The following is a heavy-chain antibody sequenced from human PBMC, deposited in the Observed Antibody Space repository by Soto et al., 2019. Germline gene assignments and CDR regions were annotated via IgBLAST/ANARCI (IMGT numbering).Heavy chain of an antibody. Sequence: GGSLRLSCAASGFPFSTYAMHWVRQAPGKGLEWVAVVSYDGRQKYHGDSVKGRFSISRDNSKNTLYLQMNGLRVEDSAIYYCAKVAVQYFDWLSCGSDS. CDR3: AKVAVQYFDWLSCGSDS. CDR1: GFPFSTYA. CDR2: VSYDGRQK. D-gene: IGHD3-9*01. J-gene: IGHJ5*01. V-gene: IGHV3-30*02.